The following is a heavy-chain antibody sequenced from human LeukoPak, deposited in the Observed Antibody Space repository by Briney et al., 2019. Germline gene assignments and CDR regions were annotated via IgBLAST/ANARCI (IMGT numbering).Heavy chain of an antibody. CDR2: IYYSGST. CDR3: ARVAGRWLPARYFDY. J-gene: IGHJ4*02. D-gene: IGHD5-24*01. Sequence: SETLSLPCSVSGGSIISHYWSWFRQPPRKGLEWIGYIYYSGSTNYNPSLKSRVTISVHTTKNQFSLKLSSATAADTAVYYCARVAGRWLPARYFDYWGQGTLVTVSS. V-gene: IGHV4-59*11. CDR1: GGSIISHY.